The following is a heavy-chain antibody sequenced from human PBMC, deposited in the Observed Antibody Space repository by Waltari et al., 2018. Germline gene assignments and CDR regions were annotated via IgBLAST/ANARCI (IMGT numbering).Heavy chain of an antibody. CDR3: ASTLGYCSGGSCSPFDY. J-gene: IGHJ4*02. CDR2: IIPILGIA. D-gene: IGHD2-15*01. Sequence: QVQLVQSGAEVKKPGSSVQVSCKASGGTFSSYAISWVRQAPGQGLGWMGRIIPILGIANYAQKFQGRVTITADKSTSTAYMELSSLRSEDTAVYYCASTLGYCSGGSCSPFDYWGQGTLVTVSS. V-gene: IGHV1-69*04. CDR1: GGTFSSYA.